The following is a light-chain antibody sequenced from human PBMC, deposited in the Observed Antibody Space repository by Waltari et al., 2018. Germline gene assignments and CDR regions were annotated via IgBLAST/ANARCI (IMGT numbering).Light chain of an antibody. V-gene: IGKV1-39*01. CDR1: QGISSY. Sequence: DIQMTQSPSSLSASVGDRVTITCLASQGISSYLNWYKHKPGKAPKLLIYAASSLQSGVPSRFSGSGSGKDVTLTISSLQPEDFATYYCKQSYSTPWTFGQGTKVEIK. CDR3: KQSYSTPWT. CDR2: AAS. J-gene: IGKJ1*01.